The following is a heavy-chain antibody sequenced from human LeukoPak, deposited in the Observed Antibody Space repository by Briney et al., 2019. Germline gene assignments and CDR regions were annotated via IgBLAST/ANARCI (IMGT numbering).Heavy chain of an antibody. J-gene: IGHJ4*02. CDR1: GFTFSSYS. CDR2: ISSSSSTI. V-gene: IGHV3-48*04. CDR3: ARVEGIWFGELFEGLTDY. Sequence: GGSLRLSCAASGFTFSSYSMNWVRQAPGKGLEWVSYISSSSSTIYYADSVKGRFTISRDNDKNSLYLQMNSLRAEDTAVYYCARVEGIWFGELFEGLTDYWGQGTLVTVSS. D-gene: IGHD3-10*01.